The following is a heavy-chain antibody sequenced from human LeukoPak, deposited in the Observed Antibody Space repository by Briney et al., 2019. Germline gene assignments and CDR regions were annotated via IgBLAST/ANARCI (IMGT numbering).Heavy chain of an antibody. V-gene: IGHV4-4*02. CDR3: AREKGHLMEVDV. CDR1: GDSIRSDSW. CDR2: RYHEGRR. Sequence: TSDTLSLTCAVSGDSIRSDSWWIWVRQAPGKDLEWIGERYHEGRRTYNPSLKSRVSISLDESENQFSLELTSVTAADTAVYFCAREKGHLMEVDVWGQGTTVTVSS. J-gene: IGHJ6*02. D-gene: IGHD3-3*01.